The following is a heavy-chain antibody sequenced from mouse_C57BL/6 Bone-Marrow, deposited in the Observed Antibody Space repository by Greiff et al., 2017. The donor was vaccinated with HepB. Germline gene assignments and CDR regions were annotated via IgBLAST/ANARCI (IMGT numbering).Heavy chain of an antibody. CDR2: ISDGGSYT. CDR1: GFTFSSYA. CDR3: ARGLLDV. Sequence: EVMLVESGGGLVKPGGSLKLSCAASGFTFSSYAMSWVRQTPEKRLEWVATISDGGSYTYYPDNVKGRFTISRDNAKNNLYLQMSHLKSEDTAMYYCARGLLDVWGTGTTVAVSS. V-gene: IGHV5-4*03. J-gene: IGHJ1*03.